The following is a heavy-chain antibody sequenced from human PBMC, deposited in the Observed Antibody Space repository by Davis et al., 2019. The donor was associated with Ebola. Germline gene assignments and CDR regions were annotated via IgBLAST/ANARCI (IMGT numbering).Heavy chain of an antibody. D-gene: IGHD4-17*01. Sequence: GESLKISCATSGFTVSSNYMSWVRQAPGKGLEWVSVIYSGGSTYYADSVKGRFTISRDNSKNTLYLQMHSLRAEDTAVYYCARNGDFVDYWGQGTLVTVSS. CDR2: IYSGGST. V-gene: IGHV3-66*01. CDR1: GFTVSSNY. J-gene: IGHJ4*02. CDR3: ARNGDFVDY.